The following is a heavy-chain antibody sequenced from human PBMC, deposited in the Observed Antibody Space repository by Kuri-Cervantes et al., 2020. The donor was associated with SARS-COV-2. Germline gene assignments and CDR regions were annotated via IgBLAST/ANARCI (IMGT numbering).Heavy chain of an antibody. CDR1: GFTFRSYS. J-gene: IGHJ3*01. V-gene: IGHV3-21*05. CDR3: ARAKLGGYEAFDF. D-gene: IGHD3-22*01. Sequence: GESLKISCAASGFTFRSYSMNWVRQTPGKGLEWVSYIDSSSDYIYSAGSVKGRFTITRDNANNSLSLQMNSLGAEDTAVYYCARAKLGGYEAFDFWGQGTMVTVSS. CDR2: IDSSSDYI.